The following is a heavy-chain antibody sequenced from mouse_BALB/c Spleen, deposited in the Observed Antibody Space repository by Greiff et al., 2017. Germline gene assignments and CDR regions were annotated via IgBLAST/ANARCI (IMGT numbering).Heavy chain of an antibody. Sequence: EVKVEESGPSLVKPSQTLSLTCSVTGDSITSGYWTWIRKFPGNKLEYMGYISYSGSTYYNPSLKSRISITRDTSKNQYYLQLTSVTTEDTATYYCARRPSSNWYFDVWGEGTTVTVSS. CDR1: GDSITSGY. D-gene: IGHD1-1*01. CDR2: ISYSGST. CDR3: ARRPSSNWYFDV. J-gene: IGHJ1*01. V-gene: IGHV3-8*02.